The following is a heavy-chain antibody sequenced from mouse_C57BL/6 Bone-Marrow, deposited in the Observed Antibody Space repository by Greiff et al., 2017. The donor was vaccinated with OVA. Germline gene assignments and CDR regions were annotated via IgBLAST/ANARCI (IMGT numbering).Heavy chain of an antibody. V-gene: IGHV1-69*01. CDR2: IDPSDSYT. Sequence: QVQLQQPGAELVMPGASVKLSCKASGYTFTSYWMHWVKQRPGQGLEWIGEIDPSDSYTNYNQKFKGKSTLTVDKSSSTAYMQLSSLTSEDSAVYYCARSGYDYEAYWGQGTTLTVSS. D-gene: IGHD2-4*01. CDR1: GYTFTSYW. J-gene: IGHJ2*01. CDR3: ARSGYDYEAY.